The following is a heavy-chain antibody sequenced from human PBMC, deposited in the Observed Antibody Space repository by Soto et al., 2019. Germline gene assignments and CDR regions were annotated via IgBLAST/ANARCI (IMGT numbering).Heavy chain of an antibody. V-gene: IGHV3-23*01. D-gene: IGHD6-19*01. CDR2: ISDSGATT. CDR1: GFTFNTYA. J-gene: IGHJ4*02. CDR3: AKELVNSGWTYFDC. Sequence: GGSLRRSFAASGFTFNTYAMSWVRQAPRKGLEWASAISDSGATTYFADSVKGRITTSRDNSKNTLYLQMNSLRVEGTAVYFCAKELVNSGWTYFDCWGPGTLVTVSS.